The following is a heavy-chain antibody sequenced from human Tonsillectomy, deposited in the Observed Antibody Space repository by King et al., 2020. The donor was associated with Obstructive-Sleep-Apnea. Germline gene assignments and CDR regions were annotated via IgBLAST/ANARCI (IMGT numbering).Heavy chain of an antibody. CDR3: SRVMDDYVWGSYYY. CDR1: GFTFGDYG. D-gene: IGHD3-16*01. J-gene: IGHJ4*02. V-gene: IGHV3-49*03. Sequence: VQLVESGGGLVQPGRSLRLSCTASGFTFGDYGMSWFRQAPGKGLEWVAFIRTNFFGGTTEYAASEKGRFTISRDDSKSIAYLQMNSLKTEDTAVYYCSRVMDDYVWGSYYYWGQGTLVTVSS. CDR2: IRTNFFGGTT.